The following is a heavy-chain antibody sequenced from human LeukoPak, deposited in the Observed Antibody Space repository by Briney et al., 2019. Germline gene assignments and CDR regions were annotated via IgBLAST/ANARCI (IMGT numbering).Heavy chain of an antibody. CDR1: GGSFSGYY. D-gene: IGHD6-13*01. V-gene: IGHV4-34*01. J-gene: IGHJ1*01. CDR2: INHSGST. CDR3: ARRPYSGSYQYFQH. Sequence: SETLSLTCAVYGGSFSGYYWSWIRQPPGKGLEWIGEINHSGSTNYNPSLKSRVTISVDTSKNQFSLKLSSVAAADTAVYYCARRPYSGSYQYFQHWGQGTLVTVSS.